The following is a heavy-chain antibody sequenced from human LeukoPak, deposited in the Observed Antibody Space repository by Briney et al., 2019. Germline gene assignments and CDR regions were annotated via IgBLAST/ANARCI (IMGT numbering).Heavy chain of an antibody. Sequence: GGSLRLSCAASGFTFSSYAMSWVRQAPGKGLEWVSVISGSGDETYYADSEKGRFTISRDNSRDTLYLQMNSLRAEDTAVYHCAKDKTYYDFWSGHDAFDIWGQGTMVTVSS. D-gene: IGHD3-3*01. CDR1: GFTFSSYA. V-gene: IGHV3-23*01. CDR3: AKDKTYYDFWSGHDAFDI. J-gene: IGHJ3*02. CDR2: ISGSGDET.